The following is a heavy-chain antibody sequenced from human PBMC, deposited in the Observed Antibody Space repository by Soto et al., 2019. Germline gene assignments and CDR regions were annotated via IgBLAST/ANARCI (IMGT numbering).Heavy chain of an antibody. V-gene: IGHV3-23*01. J-gene: IGHJ4*02. CDR3: AKRAGYYVDY. CDR2: ITASGGET. D-gene: IGHD3-9*01. Sequence: PGGSLRLSCAASGFTFSSHAMIWVRQAPGKGLEWVSSITASGGETYYTDSVKGRFTVSRDNSQNKLYLQMNSLRIEVKAVYYCAKRAGYYVDYWGQGTLVTVSS. CDR1: GFTFSSHA.